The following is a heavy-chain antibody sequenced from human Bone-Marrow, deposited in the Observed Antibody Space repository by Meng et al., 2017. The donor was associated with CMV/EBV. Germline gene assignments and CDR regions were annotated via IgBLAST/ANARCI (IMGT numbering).Heavy chain of an antibody. Sequence: GESLKISCAASGFTFSSYSMNWVRQAPGKGLEWVSSISSSSSYIYYADSVKGRFTISRDNSKNTLYLQMNSLRAEDTAVYYCAKEGAGLTGNFDYWGQGTLVTVSS. D-gene: IGHD1-20*01. CDR2: ISSSSSYI. J-gene: IGHJ4*02. CDR1: GFTFSSYS. CDR3: AKEGAGLTGNFDY. V-gene: IGHV3-21*04.